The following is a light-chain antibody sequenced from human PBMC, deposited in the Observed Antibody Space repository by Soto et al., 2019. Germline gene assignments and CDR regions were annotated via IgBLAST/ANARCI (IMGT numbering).Light chain of an antibody. J-gene: IGKJ2*02. CDR3: QQRGKWPST. CDR1: QGVDRY. Sequence: VVWTRSPETLTLSPWSPSTFSCRASQGVDRYVAWYQQKVGQAPRRLIYDAYTRATGVGARFTGSGSATDFSLTITSLEPEDFAVYFCQQRGKWPSTFGPGTKVDIK. CDR2: DAY. V-gene: IGKV3-11*01.